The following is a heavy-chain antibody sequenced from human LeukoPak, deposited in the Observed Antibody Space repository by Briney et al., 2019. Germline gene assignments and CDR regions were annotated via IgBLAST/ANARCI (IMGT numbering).Heavy chain of an antibody. CDR2: ISGSGGST. CDR3: AKARFLDQFDY. Sequence: PGGSLRLSCAASGFTFRDYAMSWVRQAPGKGLEWVSVISGSGGSTYYAESVKGRFTISRDNSKNTLYLQMNSLRAEDTAVYYCAKARFLDQFDYWGQGTLVTVSS. J-gene: IGHJ4*02. CDR1: GFTFRDYA. V-gene: IGHV3-23*01. D-gene: IGHD3-3*01.